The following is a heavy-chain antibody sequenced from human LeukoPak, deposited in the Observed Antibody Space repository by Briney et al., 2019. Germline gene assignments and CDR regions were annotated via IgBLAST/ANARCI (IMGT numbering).Heavy chain of an antibody. Sequence: SETLSLTCAVYGGSFSGYYWSWIRQPPGKGLEWIGEINHSGSTNYNPSLKSRVTISVDTSKNQFSLKLSSVTAADTAVYYCARCGYGFSRIDYWGQGTLVTVSS. CDR3: ARCGYGFSRIDY. CDR2: INHSGST. V-gene: IGHV4-34*01. D-gene: IGHD3-3*01. J-gene: IGHJ4*02. CDR1: GGSFSGYY.